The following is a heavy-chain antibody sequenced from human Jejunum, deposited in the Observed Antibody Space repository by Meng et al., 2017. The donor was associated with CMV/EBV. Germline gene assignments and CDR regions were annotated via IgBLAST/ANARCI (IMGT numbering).Heavy chain of an antibody. CDR2: IYSGGST. CDR3: TKAILIDRPGGLFDY. V-gene: IGHV3-66*02. CDR1: GFTVSSNY. Sequence: ASSGFTVSSNYMSWVRQAPGKGLEWVSAIYSGGSTYYADSVKGRFIISRDNSKSTLYLQMNSLRAEDTAVYYCTKAILIDRPGGLFDYWGQGTLVTVPQ. J-gene: IGHJ4*02. D-gene: IGHD2/OR15-2a*01.